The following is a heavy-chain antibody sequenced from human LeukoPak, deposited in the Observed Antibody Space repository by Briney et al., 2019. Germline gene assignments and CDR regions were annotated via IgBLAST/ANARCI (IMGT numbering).Heavy chain of an antibody. Sequence: TSETLSLTCTVSGYSISSGYYWGWTRQPPGKGLVWIGSIYHSRSTYYNPSLKSRVAISVDTSKIQFSLKLSSVTAADTGVYYCARRRAVAPFDYWGQGTLVTVSS. CDR3: ARRRAVAPFDY. CDR2: IYHSRST. CDR1: GYSISSGYY. J-gene: IGHJ4*02. D-gene: IGHD6-19*01. V-gene: IGHV4-38-2*02.